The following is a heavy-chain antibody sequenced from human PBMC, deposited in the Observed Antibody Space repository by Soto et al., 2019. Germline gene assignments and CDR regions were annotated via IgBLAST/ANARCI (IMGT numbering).Heavy chain of an antibody. D-gene: IGHD6-13*01. Sequence: QVQLVQSGAEVKKTGASVEVSCKASGYTFISYGISWVRQAPGQGLEWVGCISPYNGKTNYAQKFQGRVTLNTETSTSTAYLDLRSLRSDDTAVYYCARGGFSTSWLGLLGTGAHGVEIDYWGQGTLVTVSS. CDR1: GYTFISYG. J-gene: IGHJ4*02. V-gene: IGHV1-18*01. CDR3: ARGGFSTSWLGLLGTGAHGVEIDY. CDR2: ISPYNGKT.